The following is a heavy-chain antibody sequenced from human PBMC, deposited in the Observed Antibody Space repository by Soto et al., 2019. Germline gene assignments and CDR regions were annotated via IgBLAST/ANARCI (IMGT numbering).Heavy chain of an antibody. CDR3: ARLTRLTSGDYRSHYYYHGMDV. J-gene: IGHJ6*02. D-gene: IGHD4-17*01. Sequence: GASVKVSCKASGYTFTSYGISWVRQAPGQGLEWMGWISAYNGNTNYAQKLQGRVTMTTDTSTSTAYMELRSLRSDDTAVYYCARLTRLTSGDYRSHYYYHGMDVWGQGTTGTVSS. CDR1: GYTFTSYG. CDR2: ISAYNGNT. V-gene: IGHV1-18*04.